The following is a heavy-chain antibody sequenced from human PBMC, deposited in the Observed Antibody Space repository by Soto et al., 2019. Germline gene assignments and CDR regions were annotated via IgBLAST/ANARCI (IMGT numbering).Heavy chain of an antibody. CDR3: ARTRSFKYYFDY. Sequence: GGSLRLSCAASGFTFSSYAMHWVRQAPGKGLEWVAVISYDGSNKYYTDSVKGRFTISRDNSKNTLYLQMNSLRAEDTAEYYCARTRSFKYYFDYWGQGTLVTVSS. V-gene: IGHV3-30-3*01. D-gene: IGHD6-6*01. J-gene: IGHJ4*02. CDR2: ISYDGSNK. CDR1: GFTFSSYA.